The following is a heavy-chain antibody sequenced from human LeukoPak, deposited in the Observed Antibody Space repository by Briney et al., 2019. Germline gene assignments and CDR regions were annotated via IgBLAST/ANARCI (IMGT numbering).Heavy chain of an antibody. CDR3: AREGEVVVVAAGWFYP. J-gene: IGHJ5*02. Sequence: SVKVSCKASGGTFSSYAISWVRLAPGQGLEWMGRIIPIFGIANYAQKFQGRVTITADKSTSTAYMELSSLRSEDTAVYYCAREGEVVVVAAGWFYPWGQGTLVTVSS. CDR1: GGTFSSYA. D-gene: IGHD2-15*01. V-gene: IGHV1-69*04. CDR2: IIPIFGIA.